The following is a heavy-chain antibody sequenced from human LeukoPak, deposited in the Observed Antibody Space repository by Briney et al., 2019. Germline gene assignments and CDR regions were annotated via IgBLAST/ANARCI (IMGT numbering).Heavy chain of an antibody. J-gene: IGHJ6*02. CDR2: IYYSGST. Sequence: SSETLSLTCTVSGGSISSYYWSWIRQPPGKGLEWIGYIYYSGSTYYNPSLKSRVTISVDTSKNQFSLKLSSVTAADTAVYYCASHSQWHPYGMDVWGQGTTVTVSS. V-gene: IGHV4-59*12. D-gene: IGHD6-19*01. CDR1: GGSISSYY. CDR3: ASHSQWHPYGMDV.